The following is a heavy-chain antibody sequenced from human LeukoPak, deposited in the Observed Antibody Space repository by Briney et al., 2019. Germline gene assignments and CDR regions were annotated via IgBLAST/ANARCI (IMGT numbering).Heavy chain of an antibody. V-gene: IGHV1-2*02. CDR2: INPNSGGT. CDR1: GYTFTGYY. J-gene: IGHJ4*02. CDR3: ARGRFSGYGAD. D-gene: IGHD5-12*01. Sequence: ASVKVSCKASGYTFTGYYMHWVRQAPGQGLEWMGWINPNSGGTNFAQKFQGRVTMTRDTSISTAYMELSSLTSDDTAVYYCARGRFSGYGADWGQGTLVTVSS.